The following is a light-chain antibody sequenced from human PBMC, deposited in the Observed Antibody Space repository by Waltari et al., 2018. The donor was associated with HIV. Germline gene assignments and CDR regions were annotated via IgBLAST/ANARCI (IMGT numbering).Light chain of an antibody. CDR1: SSNVDAYNY. Sequence: QSALTQPRSVSGSPGQSVTISCTGTSSNVDAYNYVSWYQQHPGKAPKLIIYDVTKRPSGVPDRFSGSKSDNTASLTISGLQADDEADYYCCSYAGTYTLTIVFGGGTKLTVL. V-gene: IGLV2-11*01. J-gene: IGLJ2*01. CDR2: DVT. CDR3: CSYAGTYTLTIV.